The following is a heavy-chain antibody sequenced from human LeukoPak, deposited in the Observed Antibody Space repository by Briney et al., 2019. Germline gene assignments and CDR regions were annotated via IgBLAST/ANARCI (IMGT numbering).Heavy chain of an antibody. D-gene: IGHD2-8*01. J-gene: IGHJ4*02. CDR2: FDPEDGET. CDR1: GYTLTELS. CDR3: ATARDIVLMVYAVHFDY. V-gene: IGHV1-24*01. Sequence: ASVKVSCKVSGYTLTELSVHWVRQAPGKGLEWMGGFDPEDGETIYAQKFQGRVTMTEDTSTDTAYMELSSLRSEDTAVYYCATARDIVLMVYAVHFDYWGQGTLVTVSS.